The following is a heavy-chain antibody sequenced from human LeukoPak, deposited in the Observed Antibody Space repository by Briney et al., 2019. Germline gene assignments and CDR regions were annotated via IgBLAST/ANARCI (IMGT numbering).Heavy chain of an antibody. V-gene: IGHV6-1*01. CDR1: GDSVSSNSVT. CDR3: ARESNRPGIAVAGTLDY. CDR2: TYYRSTWYN. J-gene: IGHJ4*02. D-gene: IGHD6-19*01. Sequence: SQTLSLTCAISGDSVSSNSVTWNWIRQSPSRGLEWLGRTYYRSTWYNDYAVSVRGRITVNPDTSKNQFSLHLNSVTPEDTAVYYCARESNRPGIAVAGTLDYWGQGTLVTVSS.